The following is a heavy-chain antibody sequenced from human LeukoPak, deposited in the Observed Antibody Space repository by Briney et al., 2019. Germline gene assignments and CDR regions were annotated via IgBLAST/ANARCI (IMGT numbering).Heavy chain of an antibody. CDR2: IIPIFGTA. J-gene: IGHJ4*02. D-gene: IGHD5-24*01. CDR3: AMGMARIGIAIFDY. CDR1: GGTFSSYA. V-gene: IGHV1-69*06. Sequence: ASVKVSCKASGGTFSSYAISWVRQAPGQGLEWMGGIIPIFGTANYAQKFQGRVTITADKSTSTAYMELSSLRSEDTAVYYCAMGMARIGIAIFDYWGQGTLVTVSS.